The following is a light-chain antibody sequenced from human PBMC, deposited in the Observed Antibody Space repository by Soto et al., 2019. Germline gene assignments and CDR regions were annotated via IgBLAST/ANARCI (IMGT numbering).Light chain of an antibody. Sequence: EIVLTQSPATLSLSPGERATLSCRASQSVSTYLAWYQQKPGQAPRLLIYDASNRATGIPARFSGSGSGTDFTLTISSLEPEDFAVYYCQQRSSWWTFGQGNKVEIK. CDR1: QSVSTY. J-gene: IGKJ1*01. CDR3: QQRSSWWT. V-gene: IGKV3-11*01. CDR2: DAS.